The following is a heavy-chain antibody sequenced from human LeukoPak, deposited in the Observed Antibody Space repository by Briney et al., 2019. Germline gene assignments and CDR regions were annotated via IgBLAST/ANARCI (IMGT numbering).Heavy chain of an antibody. V-gene: IGHV4-4*07. Sequence: SETLSLTCTVSGGSISSYYWSWIRQPAGKGLEWIGRIYTSGSTNYNPSLKSRVTMSVDTSKNQFSLKLSSVTAADTAVYYCATSLRYNYYYGMDVWGQGTTVTVSS. CDR1: GGSISSYY. D-gene: IGHD3-9*01. CDR2: IYTSGST. J-gene: IGHJ6*02. CDR3: ATSLRYNYYYGMDV.